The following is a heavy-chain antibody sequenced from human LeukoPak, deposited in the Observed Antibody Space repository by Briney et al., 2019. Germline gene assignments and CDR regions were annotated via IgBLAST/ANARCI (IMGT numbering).Heavy chain of an antibody. D-gene: IGHD3-10*01. J-gene: IGHJ6*03. CDR2: ITFEGNNK. Sequence: GSSLRPSCAASGSTFSRNVMPWVRQPPGKGLDWEALITFEGNNKFYADSVKGRFTISRDNSRNTLYLQMNSLRGEDAAVYSCARGGIPTGPYYYFYYMDVWGKGTAVTVSS. CDR3: ARGGIPTGPYYYFYYMDV. V-gene: IGHV3-30*01. CDR1: GSTFSRNV.